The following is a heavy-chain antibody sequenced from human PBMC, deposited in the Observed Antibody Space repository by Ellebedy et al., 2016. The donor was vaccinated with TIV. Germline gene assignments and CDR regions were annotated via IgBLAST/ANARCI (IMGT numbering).Heavy chain of an antibody. CDR3: ARAAHFYSYGLDV. CDR2: IKQDGSEK. D-gene: IGHD2-21*01. J-gene: IGHJ6*02. Sequence: GESLKISXAASGFTFSTYWMHWVRQAPGKGLEWVANIKQDGSEKYYVDSVKGRFTISRDNAKSSLFLQMNSLRAEDTAVYYCARAAHFYSYGLDVWGQGTTVTVSS. CDR1: GFTFSTYW. V-gene: IGHV3-7*01.